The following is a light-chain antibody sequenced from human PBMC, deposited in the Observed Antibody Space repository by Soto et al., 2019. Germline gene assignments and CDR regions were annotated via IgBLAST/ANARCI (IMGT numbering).Light chain of an antibody. CDR3: QQYNNWPPLT. Sequence: EAVMSQSPVTLSVSPGVRATLSCRASQSVTTNLAWYQQKPGQAPRLLIYSASTRAAGIPDRFSGSGSGTEFTLTISSLQSEDFAVYYCQQYNNWPPLTFGGGTKVEIK. V-gene: IGKV3-15*01. CDR2: SAS. J-gene: IGKJ4*01. CDR1: QSVTTN.